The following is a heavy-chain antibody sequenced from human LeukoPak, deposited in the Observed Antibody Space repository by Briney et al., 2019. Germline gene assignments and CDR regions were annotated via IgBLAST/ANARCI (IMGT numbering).Heavy chain of an antibody. CDR2: ISSSNNFR. J-gene: IGHJ3*02. D-gene: IGHD3-16*01. Sequence: GGSLRLSFAASGFTFSEYYMSWIRQAPGKGLEWVSYISSSNNFRNYADSVKGRFTISRDNSKNTLYLQMNSLRAEDTAVYYCARDFHYGAFDMWGQGTMVTVSS. CDR1: GFTFSEYY. V-gene: IGHV3-11*06. CDR3: ARDFHYGAFDM.